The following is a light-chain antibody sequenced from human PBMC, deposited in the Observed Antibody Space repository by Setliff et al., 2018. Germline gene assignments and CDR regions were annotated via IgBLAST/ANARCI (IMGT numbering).Light chain of an antibody. Sequence: QSALTQPASVPGSPGQSITISCTGTSSDVGSYNLVSWYQQHPGKAPKLMIYEVSKRPSGVSNRFSGSKSGNTASLTISGLQAEDEADYYCCSYAGSSTFGPYVFGTGTKGTVL. CDR3: CSYAGSSTFGPYV. V-gene: IGLV2-23*02. J-gene: IGLJ1*01. CDR2: EVS. CDR1: SSDVGSYNL.